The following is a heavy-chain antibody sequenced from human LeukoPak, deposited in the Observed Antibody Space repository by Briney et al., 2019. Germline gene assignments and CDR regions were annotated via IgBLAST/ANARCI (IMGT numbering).Heavy chain of an antibody. J-gene: IGHJ6*03. CDR3: ARDLYSSGWYGEGYYYYYYMDV. V-gene: IGHV4-39*07. D-gene: IGHD6-19*01. Sequence: SETLSLTCTVSGGSISSSYSYWGWIRQPPGKGLEWIGNIYYSGSTYYNPSLKSRVTISVDTSKNHFSLKLNSVTAADTAVYYCARDLYSSGWYGEGYYYYYYMDVWGKGTTVTISS. CDR2: IYYSGST. CDR1: GGSISSSYSY.